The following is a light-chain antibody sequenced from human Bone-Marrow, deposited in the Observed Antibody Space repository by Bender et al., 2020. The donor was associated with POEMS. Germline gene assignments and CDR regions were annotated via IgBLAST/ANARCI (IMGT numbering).Light chain of an antibody. CDR2: DNR. V-gene: IGLV1-51*01. Sequence: QSVLTQSPSVSAAPGQKVTISCSGSSSNIGNNWVSWYQQVPGKAPKLLIFDNRDRPSGIPDRFTGSKSDTSATLDITGLQSGDEADYYCGTWDSSLKTWVFGGGTKLTVL. CDR1: SSNIGNNW. CDR3: GTWDSSLKTWV. J-gene: IGLJ3*02.